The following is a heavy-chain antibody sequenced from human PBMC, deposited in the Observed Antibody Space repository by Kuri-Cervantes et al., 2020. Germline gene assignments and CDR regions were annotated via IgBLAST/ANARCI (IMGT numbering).Heavy chain of an antibody. CDR3: AKVRRGGLDGFDI. CDR1: GYTFTGYY. J-gene: IGHJ3*02. D-gene: IGHD3-16*01. CDR2: INPNSGGT. Sequence: GESLKISCKASGYTFTGYYMHWVRQAPGQGLEWMGWINPNSGGTNYAQKFQGWVTMTRDTSISTAYMELSSLRSEDTALYYCAKVRRGGLDGFDIWGQGTMVTVSS. V-gene: IGHV1-2*04.